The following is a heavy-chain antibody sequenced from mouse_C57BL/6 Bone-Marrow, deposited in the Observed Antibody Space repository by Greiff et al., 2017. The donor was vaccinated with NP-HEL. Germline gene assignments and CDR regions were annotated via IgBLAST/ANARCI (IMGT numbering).Heavy chain of an antibody. Sequence: EVKVVESGGGLVQSGRSLRLSCATSGFTFSDFYMEWVRQAPGKGLEWIAASRNKANDYTTEYSASVKGRFIVSRDTSQSILYLQMNALRAEDTAIYYCARTYDYDERYWYFDVWGTGTTVTVSS. J-gene: IGHJ1*03. CDR1: GFTFSDFY. CDR2: SRNKANDYTT. D-gene: IGHD2-4*01. CDR3: ARTYDYDERYWYFDV. V-gene: IGHV7-1*01.